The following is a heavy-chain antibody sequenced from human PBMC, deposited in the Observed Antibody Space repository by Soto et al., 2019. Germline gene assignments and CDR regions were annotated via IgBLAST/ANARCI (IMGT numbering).Heavy chain of an antibody. V-gene: IGHV3-21*01. CDR2: ISSSSSYI. CDR3: ARDAGVDIVPYDGYYFDY. J-gene: IGHJ4*02. D-gene: IGHD5-12*01. Sequence: GGSLRLSCAASGFTFSSYSMNWVRQAPGKGLEWVSSISSSSSYIYYADSVKGRFTISRDNAKNSLYLQMNSLRAEDTAVYYCARDAGVDIVPYDGYYFDYWGQGTLVTVSS. CDR1: GFTFSSYS.